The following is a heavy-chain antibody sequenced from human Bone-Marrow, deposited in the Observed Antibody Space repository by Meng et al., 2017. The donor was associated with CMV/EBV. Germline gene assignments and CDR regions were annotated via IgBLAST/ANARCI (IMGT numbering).Heavy chain of an antibody. CDR2: ISAYNGNT. Sequence: ASVKVSCKASGYTFTGYYMHWVRQAPGQGLEWMGWISAYNGNTNYAQKLQGRVTMTTDTSTSTAYMELRSLRSDDTAVYYCARTIIVVVPAAMQQTYYYYGMDVWGQGTTVTVSS. D-gene: IGHD2-2*01. CDR1: GYTFTGYY. J-gene: IGHJ6*02. CDR3: ARTIIVVVPAAMQQTYYYYGMDV. V-gene: IGHV1-18*04.